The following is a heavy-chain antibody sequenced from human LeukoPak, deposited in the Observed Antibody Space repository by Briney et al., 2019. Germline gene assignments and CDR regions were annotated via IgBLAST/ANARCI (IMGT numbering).Heavy chain of an antibody. CDR3: ARLLHDWFDS. CDR1: GDSINSYY. V-gene: IGHV4-59*08. D-gene: IGHD4-11*01. J-gene: IGHJ5*01. CDR2: MYYRGSA. Sequence: SETLSLTCTVSGDSINSYYWSWIREPPGKGPEWLGYMYYRGSANYNPSLKSRVTISIDTSKNQFSLKLTSVTAADTAVYYCARLLHDWFDSWGQGTLVTVSS.